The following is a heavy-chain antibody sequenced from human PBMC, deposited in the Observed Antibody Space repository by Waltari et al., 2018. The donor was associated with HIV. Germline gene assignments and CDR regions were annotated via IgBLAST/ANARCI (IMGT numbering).Heavy chain of an antibody. V-gene: IGHV4-34*02. Sequence: QVRLQQWGTGLLKPSDTLSLTCAVYGGSFSGYYWSWIRQSPERGLEWIGESNHIGSTTYNPSLNSLFTMSVDTSKNQFSLKMKSVTAADTSIFYCAIGGGTSGHDRYYDSWGQGTLVTVSS. CDR2: SNHIGST. CDR1: GGSFSGYY. CDR3: AIGGGTSGHDRYYDS. D-gene: IGHD6-25*01. J-gene: IGHJ4*02.